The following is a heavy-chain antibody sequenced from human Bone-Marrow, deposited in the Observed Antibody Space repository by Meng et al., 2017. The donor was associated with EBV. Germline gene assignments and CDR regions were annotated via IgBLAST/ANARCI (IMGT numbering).Heavy chain of an antibody. J-gene: IGHJ4*02. V-gene: IGHV4-34*01. CDR3: ARTSGIAAAGANDLDY. CDR2: INHSGST. CDR1: GGSFSGYY. Sequence: QVQLQQWGAGMLKPSXXLPLPCAVYGGSFSGYYWSWIRQPPGKGLEWIGEINHSGSTNYNPSLKSRVTISVDTSKNQFSLKLSSVTAADTAVYYCARTSGIAAAGANDLDYWGQGTLATVSS. D-gene: IGHD6-13*01.